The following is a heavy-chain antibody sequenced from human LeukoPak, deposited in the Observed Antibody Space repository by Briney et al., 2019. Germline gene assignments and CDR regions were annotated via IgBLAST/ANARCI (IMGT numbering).Heavy chain of an antibody. Sequence: PGGSLRLSCAASGFTFSSYAMSWVRQAPGKGLEWVSVISGNGGNTYYADSAKARFTISRDNAKNSLYLQMNSLRAEDTAVYYCARFRRDGYNYWGADYWGQGTLVTVSS. CDR2: ISGNGGNT. CDR3: ARFRRDGYNYWGADY. V-gene: IGHV3-23*01. J-gene: IGHJ4*02. CDR1: GFTFSSYA. D-gene: IGHD5-24*01.